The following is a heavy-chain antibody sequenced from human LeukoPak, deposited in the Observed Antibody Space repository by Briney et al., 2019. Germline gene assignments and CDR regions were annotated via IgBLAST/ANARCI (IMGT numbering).Heavy chain of an antibody. Sequence: PGGSLRLSCAASGFTFSSYWMHWVRQAPGKGLEWVSSISGRSDYIYYADSVKGRFTISRDNAKNSLYLQMNSLRAEDTAVYYCARGLSSCWRTFDYWGQGTLVTVSS. V-gene: IGHV3-21*06. D-gene: IGHD6-13*01. CDR1: GFTFSSYW. CDR2: ISGRSDYI. J-gene: IGHJ4*02. CDR3: ARGLSSCWRTFDY.